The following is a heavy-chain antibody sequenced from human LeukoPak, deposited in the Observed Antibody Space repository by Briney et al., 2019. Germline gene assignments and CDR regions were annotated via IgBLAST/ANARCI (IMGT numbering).Heavy chain of an antibody. V-gene: IGHV1-8*03. CDR2: MNPNSGNT. Sequence: ASVKVSCKASGYTFTSYDINWVRQATGQGLEWMGWMNPNSGNTGYAQKFQGRVTITRNTSISTAYMELSSLRSKDTAVYYCAKMSKSGSYYFDYWGQGTLVTVSS. J-gene: IGHJ4*02. CDR3: AKMSKSGSYYFDY. CDR1: GYTFTSYD. D-gene: IGHD1-26*01.